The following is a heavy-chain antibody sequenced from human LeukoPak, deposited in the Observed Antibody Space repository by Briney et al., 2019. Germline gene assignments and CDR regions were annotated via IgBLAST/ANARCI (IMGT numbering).Heavy chain of an antibody. V-gene: IGHV3-53*01. CDR1: GFTVSSNY. CDR3: ARDGNDYGGYEYFQH. Sequence: GGSLRLSCAASGFTVSSNYMSWVRQAPGKGLEWVSVIYSGVSTYYADSVKGRFTISRDDSKNTLYLQMNSLRAEDTAVYYCARDGNDYGGYEYFQHWGQGTLVTVSS. J-gene: IGHJ1*01. D-gene: IGHD4-17*01. CDR2: IYSGVST.